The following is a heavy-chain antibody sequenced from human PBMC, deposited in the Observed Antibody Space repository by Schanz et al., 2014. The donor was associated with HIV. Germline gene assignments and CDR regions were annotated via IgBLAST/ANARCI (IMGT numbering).Heavy chain of an antibody. D-gene: IGHD3-3*02. Sequence: VQLMESGGALVQPGRSLRLACAASGFTFSIFGMHWVRQAPGKGLEWVAVISYDGSNKYYADSVKGRFTISRDNAKNSLFLQMNSLRAEDTAFYYCAKVPNLSQHFDYWGQGTLVTVSS. V-gene: IGHV3-30*18. J-gene: IGHJ4*02. CDR2: ISYDGSNK. CDR1: GFTFSIFG. CDR3: AKVPNLSQHFDY.